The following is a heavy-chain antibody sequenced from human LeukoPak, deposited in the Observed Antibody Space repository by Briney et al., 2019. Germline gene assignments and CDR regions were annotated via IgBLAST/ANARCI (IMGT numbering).Heavy chain of an antibody. V-gene: IGHV1-2*02. CDR1: GYTFTGYY. D-gene: IGHD3-10*01. CDR2: INPNSGGT. Sequence: GASVKVSCKASGYTFTGYYMHWVRQAPGQGLEWMGWINPNSGGTNYAQKFQGRVTMTRDTSISTAYMELSRLRSDDTAVYYCARYGSGSQLRFRYYFDYWGQGTLVTVSS. J-gene: IGHJ4*02. CDR3: ARYGSGSQLRFRYYFDY.